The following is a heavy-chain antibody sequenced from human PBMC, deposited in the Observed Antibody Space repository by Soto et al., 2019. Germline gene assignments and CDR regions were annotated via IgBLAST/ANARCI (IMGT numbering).Heavy chain of an antibody. Sequence: SVKVSCKASGFTFTSSAVQWVRQARGQRLEWIGWIVVGSGNTNYAQKFQERVTITRDMSTGTAYMELSSLRSEDTAVYYCAAAVAGPRYYYYYGMDVWGQGTTVTVSS. V-gene: IGHV1-58*01. J-gene: IGHJ6*02. CDR3: AAAVAGPRYYYYYGMDV. CDR1: GFTFTSSA. CDR2: IVVGSGNT. D-gene: IGHD6-19*01.